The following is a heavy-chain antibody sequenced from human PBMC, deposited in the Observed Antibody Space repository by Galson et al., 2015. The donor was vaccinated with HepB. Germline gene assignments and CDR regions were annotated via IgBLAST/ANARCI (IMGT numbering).Heavy chain of an antibody. Sequence: SVKVSCKVSGYTFTTYGMSWVRQAPGQGLEWMGWISAHSGKTNYAQNFQGRVTLTTDTSTSTAYIELRSLTSADTAVYYCARDVLHGFDVWGQGTKVTVSS. CDR2: ISAHSGKT. CDR1: GYTFTTYG. D-gene: IGHD3-10*01. CDR3: ARDVLHGFDV. J-gene: IGHJ6*02. V-gene: IGHV1-18*04.